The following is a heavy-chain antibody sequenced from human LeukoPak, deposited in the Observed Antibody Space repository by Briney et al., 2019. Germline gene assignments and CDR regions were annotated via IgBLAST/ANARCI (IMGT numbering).Heavy chain of an antibody. Sequence: GSLRLSCAASGFTFSSYSMNWVRQAPGKGLEGVSSISSSSIYIYYADSVKGRFTISRDNAKSSLYLQMNSLRAEDTAVYYCARDPTTYGSGSYYYYFDQWGQGTLVTVSS. J-gene: IGHJ4*02. CDR1: GFTFSSYS. CDR3: ARDPTTYGSGSYYYYFDQ. V-gene: IGHV3-21*01. CDR2: ISSSSIYI. D-gene: IGHD3-10*01.